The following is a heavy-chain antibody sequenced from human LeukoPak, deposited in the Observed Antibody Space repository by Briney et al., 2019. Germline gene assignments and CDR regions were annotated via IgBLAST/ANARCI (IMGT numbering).Heavy chain of an antibody. CDR3: ARGASFATTSTEYFQH. V-gene: IGHV3-21*01. D-gene: IGHD1-1*01. CDR2: ITSSSNYI. CDR1: GFTFSSYS. J-gene: IGHJ1*01. Sequence: GGSLRLSCAASGFTFSSYSMNWVRQAPGKGLEWVSSITSSSNYIYYADSLKGRFTISRDNAKNSLYLQMNSLGAEDTAVYYCARGASFATTSTEYFQHWGQGTLVTVSS.